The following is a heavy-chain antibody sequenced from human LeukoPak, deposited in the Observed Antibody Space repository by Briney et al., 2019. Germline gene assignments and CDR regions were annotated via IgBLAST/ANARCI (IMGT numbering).Heavy chain of an antibody. CDR3: AKLSGYSGYDPVFDY. CDR2: IYYTGST. J-gene: IGHJ4*02. V-gene: IGHV4-59*08. CDR1: GGSISGSY. D-gene: IGHD5-12*01. Sequence: SETLSLTCAVSGGSISGSYWSWIRQPPGKGLEWIGHIYYTGSTNYNPSLKSRVTISVDTSKNLFSLRLSSVSAADTAVYYCAKLSGYSGYDPVFDYWGQGTLVTVSS.